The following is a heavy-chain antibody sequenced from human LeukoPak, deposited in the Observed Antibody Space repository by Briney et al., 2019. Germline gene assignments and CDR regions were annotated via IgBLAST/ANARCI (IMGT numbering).Heavy chain of an antibody. V-gene: IGHV3-23*01. J-gene: IGHJ4*02. CDR1: GFIFSSYE. D-gene: IGHD2-21*02. CDR3: AKDACVGDCNFHFDY. Sequence: GGSLRLSCAASGFIFSSYEMNWVRQAPGKGLEWVSTISGSGGSTYYANSVKGRFTISRDNSKNTLYLQMNSLRAEDSAAYYCAKDACVGDCNFHFDYWGQGTLVPVSS. CDR2: ISGSGGST.